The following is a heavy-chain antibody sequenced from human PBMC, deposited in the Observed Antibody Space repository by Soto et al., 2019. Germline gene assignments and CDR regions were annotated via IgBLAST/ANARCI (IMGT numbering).Heavy chain of an antibody. D-gene: IGHD6-19*01. J-gene: IGHJ4*02. V-gene: IGHV3-30-3*01. CDR3: ARDGRSGWLDY. Sequence: QVQLLESGGGVVQPGRSLRLSCAASGFTFPTYTLHWVRRAPGKGLEWVALIIHDGSDKYYAVSVKGRFTISRDNSKNTLFLQMNSLRPEDTAVYFCARDGRSGWLDYWGQGSLVSVSS. CDR1: GFTFPTYT. CDR2: IIHDGSDK.